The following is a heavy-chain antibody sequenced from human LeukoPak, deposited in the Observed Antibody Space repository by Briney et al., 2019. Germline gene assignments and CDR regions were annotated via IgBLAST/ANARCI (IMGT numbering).Heavy chain of an antibody. Sequence: SQTLSLTCTVSGGSISSGSYYWSWIRQPAGKGLEWIGRIYTSGSTNYNPSLKSRVTISVDTSKNQFSLKLSSVTAADTAVYYCARDNPAAGATSGNYYYYMDVWGKGTTVTVSS. CDR2: IYTSGST. CDR3: ARDNPAAGATSGNYYYYMDV. J-gene: IGHJ6*03. CDR1: GGSISSGSYY. V-gene: IGHV4-61*02. D-gene: IGHD6-13*01.